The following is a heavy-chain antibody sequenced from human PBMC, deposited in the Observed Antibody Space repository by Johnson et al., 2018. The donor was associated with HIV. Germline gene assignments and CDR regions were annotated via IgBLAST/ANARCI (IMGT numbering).Heavy chain of an antibody. V-gene: IGHV3-74*02. J-gene: IGHJ3*02. CDR2: IKSDGSST. CDR3: ARVVVITYHDAFDI. CDR1: GFSFSNYW. Sequence: VQLVESGGGVVRPGGSLRLSYVVSGFSFSNYWMEWVRQAPGKGLVWVSRIKSDGSSTTYADSVKGRFTISRDNSKNTLYLQMNSLRAEDTAVYYCARVVVITYHDAFDIWGQGTMVTVSS. D-gene: IGHD3-22*01.